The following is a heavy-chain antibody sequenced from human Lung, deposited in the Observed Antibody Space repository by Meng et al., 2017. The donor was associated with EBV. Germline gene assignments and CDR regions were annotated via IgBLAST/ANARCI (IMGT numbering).Heavy chain of an antibody. V-gene: IGHV1-18*01. CDR3: ARDPSNTSGRYAYFDY. D-gene: IGHD6-19*01. CDR2: ISCYNGYT. Sequence: VRPVQLGAGVKKPGATVRVLFKASGYPVTHHGISWTRQAPRPGLEWMGWISCYNGYTNYAQKFQGRVTMTTDTSTGTAYMDLRSLRSYETAVYYRARDPSNTSGRYAYFDYWGQGTLVTVSS. CDR1: GYPVTHHG. J-gene: IGHJ4*02.